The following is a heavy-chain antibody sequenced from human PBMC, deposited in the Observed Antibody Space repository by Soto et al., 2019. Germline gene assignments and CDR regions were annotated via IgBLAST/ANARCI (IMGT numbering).Heavy chain of an antibody. CDR1: GFTFSSYG. J-gene: IGHJ4*02. D-gene: IGHD6-13*01. Sequence: QVQLVESGGGVVQPGRSLRLSCAASGFTFSSYGMHWVRQAPGKGLEWVAVIWYDGSNKYYADSVKGRFTISRDNSKNTLYLQMNSLRAEDTAVYYCARDRAAAGFFLDYWGQGTLVTVSS. V-gene: IGHV3-33*01. CDR2: IWYDGSNK. CDR3: ARDRAAAGFFLDY.